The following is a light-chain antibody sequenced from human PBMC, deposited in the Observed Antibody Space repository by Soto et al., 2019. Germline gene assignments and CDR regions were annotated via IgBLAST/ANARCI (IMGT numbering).Light chain of an antibody. CDR1: SSDVGAYNY. CDR2: EVT. Sequence: QSVLTQPPSASGSPGQSVTISCTGTSSDVGAYNYVSWYQQYPGKAPKLMIYEVTKRPSGVPDRFSGSKSGNTASLTVSGLQAEDEGDYYCTSYVGNDIWVFGGGTKVTVL. V-gene: IGLV2-8*01. J-gene: IGLJ3*02. CDR3: TSYVGNDIWV.